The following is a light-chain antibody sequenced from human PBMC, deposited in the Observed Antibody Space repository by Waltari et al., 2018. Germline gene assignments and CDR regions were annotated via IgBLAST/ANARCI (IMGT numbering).Light chain of an antibody. CDR3: QQYYSTPWT. V-gene: IGKV4-1*01. Sequence: DIVMIQYTDSMAVSMGERATIHCKSSQRVLYSSNNKNYLAWYQQKTGQPPKLLIYWASTQESVVPDLFNVSGFGTDCTFTMHSLQSEDVAFYFCQQYYSTPWTFGQATKVEIK. CDR2: WAS. J-gene: IGKJ1*01. CDR1: QRVLYSSNNKNY.